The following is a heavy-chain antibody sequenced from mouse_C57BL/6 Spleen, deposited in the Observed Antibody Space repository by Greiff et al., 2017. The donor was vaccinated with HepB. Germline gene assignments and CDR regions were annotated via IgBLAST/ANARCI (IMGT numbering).Heavy chain of an antibody. V-gene: IGHV1-81*01. J-gene: IGHJ3*01. Sequence: QVQLKESGAELARPGASVKLSCKASGYTFTSYGISWVQQRTGQGLEWIGEIYPRSGNTYYNEKFKGKATLTADKSSSTAYMELRSLTSEDSAVYFCARSSYYDYGGWFAYWGQGTLVTVSA. CDR1: GYTFTSYG. D-gene: IGHD2-4*01. CDR2: IYPRSGNT. CDR3: ARSSYYDYGGWFAY.